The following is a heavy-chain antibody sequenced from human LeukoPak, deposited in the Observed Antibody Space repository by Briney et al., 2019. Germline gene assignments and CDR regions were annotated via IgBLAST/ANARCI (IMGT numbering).Heavy chain of an antibody. J-gene: IGHJ4*02. CDR2: IYTSGST. CDR1: GGSISSGSYY. D-gene: IGHD6-13*01. Sequence: SQTLSLTCTVSGGSISSGSYYWSWIRQPAGKGLEWIGRIYTSGSTNYNPSLKSRVTISVDTSKNQFSLKLSSVTAADTAVYYCARNRDLAAADYWGQGTLATVSS. CDR3: ARNRDLAAADY. V-gene: IGHV4-61*02.